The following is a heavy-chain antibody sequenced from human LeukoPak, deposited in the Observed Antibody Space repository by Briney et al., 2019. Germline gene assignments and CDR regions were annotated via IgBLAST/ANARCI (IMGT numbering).Heavy chain of an antibody. V-gene: IGHV1-46*01. J-gene: IGHJ4*02. CDR3: ARDQEAFDY. CDR1: GQSLTGYF. Sequence: ASVKVSCKASGQSLTGYFIHWVRQAPGQGLEWMGMIYPRDGSTSYAQKFQGRVTVTRDTSTSTVHMELSGLRSEDTAVYYCARDQEAFDYWGQGTLVTVSS. CDR2: IYPRDGST.